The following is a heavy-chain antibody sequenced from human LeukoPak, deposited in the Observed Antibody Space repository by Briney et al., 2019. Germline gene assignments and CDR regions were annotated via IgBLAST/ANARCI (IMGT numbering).Heavy chain of an antibody. CDR3: ARDLPRTQWLVGTGGMEV. V-gene: IGHV3-48*03. CDR1: GFTFSSYE. Sequence: GGSLRLSCAASGFTFSSYEMNWVRQAPGKGLEWVSYISSSGSTIYYADSVKGRFTISRDNAKNSLYLQMNSLRAEDTAVYYCARDLPRTQWLVGTGGMEVWGQGTTVTVSS. CDR2: ISSSGSTI. D-gene: IGHD6-19*01. J-gene: IGHJ6*02.